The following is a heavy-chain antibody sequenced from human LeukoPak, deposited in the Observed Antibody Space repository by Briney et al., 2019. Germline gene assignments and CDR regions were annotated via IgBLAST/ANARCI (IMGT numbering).Heavy chain of an antibody. Sequence: SVKVSCKASGYTFTSYGISWVRQAPGQGLEWMGGIIPIFGTANYAQKFQGRVTITADESTSTAYMELSSLRSEDTAVYYCARDMEMATITGFDYWGQGTLVTVSS. CDR2: IIPIFGTA. CDR1: GYTFTSYG. D-gene: IGHD5-24*01. CDR3: ARDMEMATITGFDY. V-gene: IGHV1-69*13. J-gene: IGHJ4*02.